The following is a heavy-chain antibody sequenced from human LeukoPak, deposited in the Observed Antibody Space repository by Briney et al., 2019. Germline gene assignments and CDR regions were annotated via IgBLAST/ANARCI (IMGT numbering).Heavy chain of an antibody. CDR2: IYYSGST. CDR3: ARQPYDSSGSYHCDY. D-gene: IGHD3-22*01. V-gene: IGHV4-59*05. CDR1: RGSISSYY. J-gene: IGHJ4*02. Sequence: PSETLSLTCTVSRGSISSYYWSWIRQPPGKGLEWLGSIYYSGSTYYNPSLKSRVTISVDTSKNQFSLKLSSVTAADTAVYYCARQPYDSSGSYHCDYWGQGTLVSVSS.